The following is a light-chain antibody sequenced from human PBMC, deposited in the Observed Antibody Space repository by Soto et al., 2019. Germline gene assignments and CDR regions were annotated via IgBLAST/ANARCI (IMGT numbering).Light chain of an antibody. J-gene: IGLJ2*01. CDR2: EGS. Sequence: QSALTQPASVSGSPGQSITISCTGNSSDVGSYNLVSWYQQHPGKAPKLMIYEGSKRPSGVSNRFSGSKSGNTASLTISGLQAEDEADYYCCSYAGSKVVFGGGTQLTVL. CDR3: CSYAGSKVV. V-gene: IGLV2-23*01. CDR1: SSDVGSYNL.